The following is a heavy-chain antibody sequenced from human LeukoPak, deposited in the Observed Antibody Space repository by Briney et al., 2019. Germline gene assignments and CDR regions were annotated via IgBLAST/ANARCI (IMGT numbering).Heavy chain of an antibody. CDR1: GLTFSRYN. CDR2: IGTSSNNI. CDR3: ASGTVRNYALDY. J-gene: IGHJ4*02. D-gene: IGHD1-7*01. Sequence: GGSLTLSCAASGLTFSRYNMNWVRQAPGKGLEWVSSIGTSSNNIYYTDSVKGRFTISRDNAKNSLYLQVDSLRVEDTAVYFCASGTVRNYALDYWGQRTLVTVSS. V-gene: IGHV3-21*01.